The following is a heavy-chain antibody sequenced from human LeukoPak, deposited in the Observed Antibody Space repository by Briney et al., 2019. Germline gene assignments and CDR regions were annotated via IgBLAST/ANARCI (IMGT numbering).Heavy chain of an antibody. CDR3: ARDREVPAAIYYYYYGMDV. CDR1: GFTFSSYA. V-gene: IGHV3-30*04. J-gene: IGHJ6*04. D-gene: IGHD2-2*01. Sequence: PGRSLRLSCAASGFTFSSYAMHWVRQAPGKGLEWVAVISYDGSNEYYADSVKGRFTISRDNSKNTLYLQMNSLRAEDTAVYYCARDREVPAAIYYYYYGMDVWGKGTTVTVSS. CDR2: ISYDGSNE.